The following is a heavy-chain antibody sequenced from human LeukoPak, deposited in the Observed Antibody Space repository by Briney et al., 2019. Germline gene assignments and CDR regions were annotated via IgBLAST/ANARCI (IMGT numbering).Heavy chain of an antibody. V-gene: IGHV1-2*02. CDR3: ARVGAVATIMGTYYFDY. CDR1: GYTFTGYY. CDR2: INPNSGGT. J-gene: IGHJ4*02. D-gene: IGHD5-12*01. Sequence: GASVKASCKASGYTFTGYYMHWVRQAPGQGLEWMGWINPNSGGTNYAQKFQGRVTMTRDTSISTAYMELSRLRSDDTAVYYCARVGAVATIMGTYYFDYWGQGTLVTVSS.